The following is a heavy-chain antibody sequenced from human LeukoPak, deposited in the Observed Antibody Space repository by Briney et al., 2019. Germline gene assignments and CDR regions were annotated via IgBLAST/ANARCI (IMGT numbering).Heavy chain of an antibody. J-gene: IGHJ4*02. D-gene: IGHD6-19*01. Sequence: RGESLRISCKGSGYSFSSYWIGWVRQMPGKGLEWMGIIYPGDSDTRYSPSFQGQVTISADKPISTAYLQWSSLKASDTAIYYCARHRPYSSGWRHFDYWGQGTLVTVSS. CDR1: GYSFSSYW. CDR2: IYPGDSDT. CDR3: ARHRPYSSGWRHFDY. V-gene: IGHV5-51*01.